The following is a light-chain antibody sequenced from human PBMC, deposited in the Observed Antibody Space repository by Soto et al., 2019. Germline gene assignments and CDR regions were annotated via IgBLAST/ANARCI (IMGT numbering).Light chain of an antibody. J-gene: IGLJ1*01. CDR1: SSDVGGYNY. CDR3: SSYTSSSTLV. Sequence: QSALTQPASVSGSPGPSITISCTGTSSDVGGYNYVSWYQQHPGKAPKLMIYEVSNRPSGVSNRFSGSKSGNTASLTISGLQDEDEADYYCSSYTSSSTLVFGTGTKVTVL. V-gene: IGLV2-14*01. CDR2: EVS.